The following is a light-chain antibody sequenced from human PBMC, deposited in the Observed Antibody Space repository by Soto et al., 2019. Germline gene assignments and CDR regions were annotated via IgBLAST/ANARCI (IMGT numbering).Light chain of an antibody. CDR3: QQYNNSPRT. CDR2: GAS. J-gene: IGKJ1*01. CDR1: QGISTN. V-gene: IGKV3-15*01. Sequence: EVVMTKSPDTLSVSPGERATLPCRASQGISTNLAWYQQKPGQAPRLLIYGASTRATGVPVRFRGGGSGTEFTLTISSLQSEDFAVYYCQQYNNSPRTFGQGTKVEIK.